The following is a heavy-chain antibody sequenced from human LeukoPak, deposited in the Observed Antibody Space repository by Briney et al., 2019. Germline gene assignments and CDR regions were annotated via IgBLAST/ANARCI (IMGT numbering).Heavy chain of an antibody. CDR2: ISGSGGST. J-gene: IGHJ3*02. V-gene: IGHV3-23*01. D-gene: IGHD1-26*01. CDR3: AKDSYSGSYLDAFDI. CDR1: GFTFSSYA. Sequence: QSGGSLRLSCAASGFTFSSYAMSWVRQAPGKGLEWVSAISGSGGSTYYADSVKGRFTIPRDNSKKTLYLQMNSLRAEDTAVHYCAKDSYSGSYLDAFDIWGQGTMVTVSS.